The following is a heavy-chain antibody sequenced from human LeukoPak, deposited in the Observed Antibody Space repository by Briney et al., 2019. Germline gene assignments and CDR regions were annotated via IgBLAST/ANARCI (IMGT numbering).Heavy chain of an antibody. CDR3: ARGYPGY. CDR2: ISSSSSYI. Sequence: GGSLRLSCAASGFTFYDYAMQWVRHAPGKGLEWVSSISSSSSYIYYADSVKGRFTISRDNAKNSLYLQMNSLRAEDTAVYYCARGYPGYWGQGTLVTVSS. V-gene: IGHV3-21*04. J-gene: IGHJ4*02. D-gene: IGHD3-16*02. CDR1: GFTFYDYA.